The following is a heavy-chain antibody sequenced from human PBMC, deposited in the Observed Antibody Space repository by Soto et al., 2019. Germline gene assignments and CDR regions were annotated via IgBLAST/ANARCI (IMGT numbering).Heavy chain of an antibody. CDR3: TRRDIAVAGTAFS. J-gene: IGHJ4*02. V-gene: IGHV3-73*01. CDR1: GFTFSGSA. Sequence: GGSLRLSCAASGFTFSGSAMHWVRQASGKGLEWVGRIRSKANSYATAYAASVKGRFTISRDDSKNTAYLQMNSLKTEDTAVYYCTRRDIAVAGTAFSWGQGTLVTVSS. CDR2: IRSKANSYAT. D-gene: IGHD6-19*01.